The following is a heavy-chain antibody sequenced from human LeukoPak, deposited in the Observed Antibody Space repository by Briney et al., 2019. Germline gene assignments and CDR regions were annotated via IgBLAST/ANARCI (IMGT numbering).Heavy chain of an antibody. CDR3: AKESYDIVTAFDY. D-gene: IGHD3-9*01. CDR1: GFTFSIYP. Sequence: AGGSLRLSCAASGFTFSIYPMSWVRQAPGEGLEWVSVISGSDGSTYYADSVKGRFTISRDNSKNTLYLQMNSLRAEDTEVYYCAKESYDIVTAFDYWGQGTLVSVSS. CDR2: ISGSDGST. V-gene: IGHV3-23*01. J-gene: IGHJ4*02.